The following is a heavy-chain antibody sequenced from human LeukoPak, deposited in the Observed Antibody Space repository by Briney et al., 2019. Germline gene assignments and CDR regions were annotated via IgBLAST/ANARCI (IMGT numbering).Heavy chain of an antibody. CDR2: IWYDGSNK. D-gene: IGHD3-22*01. J-gene: IGHJ3*02. V-gene: IGHV3-33*01. Sequence: GGSLRLSCAASGFTFNTYGMHWVRQAPGKGVEWVAIIWYDGSNKYYADSVKGRFTISRDNFKNTLYLQMNSLRAEDTAVYYCALTYYYDSDGYYAPDKHAFDIWGQGTMVTVSS. CDR1: GFTFNTYG. CDR3: ALTYYYDSDGYYAPDKHAFDI.